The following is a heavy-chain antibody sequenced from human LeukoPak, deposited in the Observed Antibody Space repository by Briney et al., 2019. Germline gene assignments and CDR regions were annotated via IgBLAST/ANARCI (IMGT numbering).Heavy chain of an antibody. D-gene: IGHD5-18*01. CDR1: GYSFSSHW. V-gene: IGHV5-51*01. CDR3: ARQRERGYSYVD. CDR2: IYPGDSDT. Sequence: GESLKISCKGSGYSFSSHWIAWVRQMPGKGLEWMGMIYPGDSDTRYSPPFRGQVTISGDKSISTAYLQWSSLKASDTAMYYCARQRERGYSYVDWGQGTLVTVSS. J-gene: IGHJ4*02.